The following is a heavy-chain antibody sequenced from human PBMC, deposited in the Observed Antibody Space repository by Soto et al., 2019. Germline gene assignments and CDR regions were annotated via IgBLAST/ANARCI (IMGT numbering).Heavy chain of an antibody. CDR2: ISYDGSNK. CDR1: GFTFSSYG. V-gene: IGHV3-30*18. CDR3: AKDLSYCSDVSCYSFDY. D-gene: IGHD2-15*01. Sequence: QVQLVESGGGVVQPGRSLRLSCAASGFTFSSYGMHWVRQAPGKGLEWVAVISYDGSNKYYADSVKGRFTISRDSSRNTLYLQMNSLRVEDTAVYYCAKDLSYCSDVSCYSFDYWGQGTLVTVSS. J-gene: IGHJ4*02.